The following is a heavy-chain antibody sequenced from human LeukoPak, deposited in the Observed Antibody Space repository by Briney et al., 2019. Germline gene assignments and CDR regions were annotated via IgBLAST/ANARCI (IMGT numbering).Heavy chain of an antibody. J-gene: IGHJ4*02. CDR2: SYYSGST. Sequence: SETLSVTCTVSGGSISSYYWRWTRRPPGKGLEWHGHSYYSGSTNFNPSVNGQVTISADKSKNQFSLKLSSEPVAVTAMYYYARDVSGGNNYWGQGTLVTVSS. D-gene: IGHD4-23*01. V-gene: IGHV4-59*01. CDR3: ARDVSGGNNY. CDR1: GGSISSYY.